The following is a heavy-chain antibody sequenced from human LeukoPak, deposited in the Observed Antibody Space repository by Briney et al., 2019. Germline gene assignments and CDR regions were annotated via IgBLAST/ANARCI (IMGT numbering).Heavy chain of an antibody. CDR2: IYYSGST. V-gene: IGHV4-59*01. Sequence: SETLSLTCTVSGGSISSYYWSWIRQPPGKGLEWIGYIYYSGSTNYNPSLKSRVTIPVDTSKNQFSLKLSSVTAADTAVYYCAATYYDILTGYSPYYFDYWGQGTLVTVSS. CDR3: AATYYDILTGYSPYYFDY. D-gene: IGHD3-9*01. CDR1: GGSISSYY. J-gene: IGHJ4*02.